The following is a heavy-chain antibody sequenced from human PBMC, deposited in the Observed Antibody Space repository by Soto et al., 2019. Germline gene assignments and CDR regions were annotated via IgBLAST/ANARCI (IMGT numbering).Heavy chain of an antibody. Sequence: ESGGGVVQPGRSLRLSCAASGFTFRSYAMHWVRQAPGKGLEWVAVISYDGSNKYYADSVKGRFTISRDNSKNTLYLQMNSLRAEDTAVYYCARDALRVTDIYYFDYWGQGTLVTVSS. V-gene: IGHV3-30-3*01. CDR2: ISYDGSNK. CDR3: ARDALRVTDIYYFDY. D-gene: IGHD2-21*02. J-gene: IGHJ4*02. CDR1: GFTFRSYA.